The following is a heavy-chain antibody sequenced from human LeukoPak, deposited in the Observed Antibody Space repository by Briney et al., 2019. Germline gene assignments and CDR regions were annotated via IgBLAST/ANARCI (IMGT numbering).Heavy chain of an antibody. D-gene: IGHD2-2*01. CDR1: GFTFSSYG. CDR3: AKDGGYAYCSSTSCSLDY. V-gene: IGHV3-30*02. Sequence: GGSLRLSCAASGFTFSSYGMHWVRQALGKGLEWVAFIRYDGSNKYYADSVKGRFTISRDNSKNTLYLQMNSLRAEDTAVYYCAKDGGYAYCSSTSCSLDYWGQGTLVTVSS. J-gene: IGHJ4*02. CDR2: IRYDGSNK.